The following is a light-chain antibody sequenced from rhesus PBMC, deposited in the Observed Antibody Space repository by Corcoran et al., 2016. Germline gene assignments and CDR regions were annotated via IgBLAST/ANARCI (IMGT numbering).Light chain of an antibody. CDR2: KAS. CDR1: QGISSW. V-gene: IGKV1-22*01. Sequence: DIQMTQSPSSLSASVGDTVTITCRASQGISSWLAWYQQKPGKAPKLLIYKASSLQSGVPSRFSGSGSGTDFTRNIRSLQSEDCATYYCQQYSVRPWTFGQGTKVEIK. CDR3: QQYSVRPWT. J-gene: IGKJ1*01.